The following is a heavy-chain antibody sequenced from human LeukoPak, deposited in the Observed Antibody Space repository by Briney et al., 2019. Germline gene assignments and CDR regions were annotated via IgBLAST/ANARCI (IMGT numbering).Heavy chain of an antibody. CDR3: ARQIPGHAFGY. J-gene: IGHJ4*02. CDR1: GGSISTSTYS. CDR2: IYYSGST. V-gene: IGHV4-39*07. Sequence: PSETLSLTCTVSGGSISTSTYSWGWLRQPPGKGLEWIGTIYYSGSTYYNPSLQSRVTISVDTSKNQFSLNLTSVTAADTAVYYCARQIPGHAFGYWGQGTLVSVSS. D-gene: IGHD2-2*01.